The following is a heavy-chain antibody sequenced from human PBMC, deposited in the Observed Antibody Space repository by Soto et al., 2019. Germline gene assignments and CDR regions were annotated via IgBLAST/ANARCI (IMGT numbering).Heavy chain of an antibody. Sequence: QVQLVQSGAEVKKPGSSVKVSCKASGGTFSSYAISWVRQAPGQGLEWMGGIIPIFGTANYAQKFQGRVTITADESTSTAYMELSSLRSEDTAVYYCARGRTVTTLGYYSYGMDVWGQGTTVTVSS. V-gene: IGHV1-69*01. J-gene: IGHJ6*02. CDR1: GGTFSSYA. CDR3: ARGRTVTTLGYYSYGMDV. CDR2: IIPIFGTA. D-gene: IGHD4-4*01.